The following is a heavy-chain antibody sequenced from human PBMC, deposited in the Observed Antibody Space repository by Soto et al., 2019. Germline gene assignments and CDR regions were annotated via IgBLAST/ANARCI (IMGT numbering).Heavy chain of an antibody. V-gene: IGHV1-2*02. D-gene: IGHD6-6*01. CDR3: ARDGDSSSPFDI. CDR1: GYTFTGNY. CDR2: INPNSGGT. Sequence: QVQLVQSGAEVKKPGASVKVSCKASGYTFTGNYMHWVRQAPGQGLEWMGWINPNSGGTNYAQKLQGRVNVTRDTSISTAYMGLSRLRSDDTAVYYCARDGDSSSPFDIWGQGTMVTVSS. J-gene: IGHJ3*02.